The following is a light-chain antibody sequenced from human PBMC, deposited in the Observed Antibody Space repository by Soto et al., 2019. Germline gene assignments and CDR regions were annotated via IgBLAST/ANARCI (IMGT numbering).Light chain of an antibody. J-gene: IGLJ1*01. CDR1: SSDVGGYSY. Sequence: QCALTQPHSVSGSPGQSVTISCTGTSSDVGGYSYVSWYQQHPGKAPKLMIYEVSERPSGVPDRFSGSKSGNTASLTVSGLQAEDEVDYYCSSYAGSNNLRYVFGTGTKVTVL. V-gene: IGLV2-8*01. CDR3: SSYAGSNNLRYV. CDR2: EVS.